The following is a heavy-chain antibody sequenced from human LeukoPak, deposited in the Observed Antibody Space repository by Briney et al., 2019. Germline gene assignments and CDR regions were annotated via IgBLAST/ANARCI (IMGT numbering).Heavy chain of an antibody. CDR1: GFTFSSYG. V-gene: IGHV3-30*02. CDR3: GSKLLVFTRDHYIDV. CDR2: IRHDGSNK. J-gene: IGHJ6*03. D-gene: IGHD3-9*01. Sequence: GGSLRLSCAASGFTFSSYGMHWVRQAPGKGLEWVAFIRHDGSNKYYADSVKGRFTISRDNSKNTLYLQMNSLRAQDTADCAKGSKLLVFTRDHYIDVWGKGTSVTISS.